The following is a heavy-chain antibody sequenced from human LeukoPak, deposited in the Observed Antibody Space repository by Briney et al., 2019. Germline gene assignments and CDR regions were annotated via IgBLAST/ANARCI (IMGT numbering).Heavy chain of an antibody. D-gene: IGHD6-19*01. J-gene: IGHJ4*02. CDR3: ARQVVAVAGTGYFDY. CDR1: GGSIRSSSYY. Sequence: SETLSLTCTVSGGSIRSSSYYWGWIRQPPGKGLEWIGSIYYSGSTYYNASLKSQGTISVDTSKNQFSLKLNSVTAADTAVYFCARQVVAVAGTGYFDYWGQGTLVTVSS. CDR2: IYYSGST. V-gene: IGHV4-39*01.